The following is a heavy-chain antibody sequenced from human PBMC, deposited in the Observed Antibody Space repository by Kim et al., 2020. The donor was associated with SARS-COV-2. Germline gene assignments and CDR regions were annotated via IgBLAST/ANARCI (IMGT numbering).Heavy chain of an antibody. Sequence: GYAQKFQGRVTMTRNTSISTAYMELSSLRSEDTAVYYCASYCSGGSCYWYWGQGTLVTVSS. V-gene: IGHV1-8*01. D-gene: IGHD2-15*01. J-gene: IGHJ4*02. CDR3: ASYCSGGSCYWY.